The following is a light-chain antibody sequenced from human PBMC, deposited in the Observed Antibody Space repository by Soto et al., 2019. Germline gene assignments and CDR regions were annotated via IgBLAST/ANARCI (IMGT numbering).Light chain of an antibody. CDR3: QQFGSSPWT. Sequence: EIALTQSPGTLSLSPGERATLSCRASQSVRTNYLAWYQQKPGQAPRLLIYGAFIRATGIPDRFSGSGSGTDFTLTISRLEPEDFAVYYCQQFGSSPWTFGQGTKVDIK. CDR2: GAF. CDR1: QSVRTNY. J-gene: IGKJ1*01. V-gene: IGKV3-20*01.